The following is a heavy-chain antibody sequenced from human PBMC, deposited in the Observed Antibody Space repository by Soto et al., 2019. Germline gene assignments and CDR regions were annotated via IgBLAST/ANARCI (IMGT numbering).Heavy chain of an antibody. Sequence: EVQLLESGGGLVQPGGSLRLSCAASGFTFSSCAMSWVRQAPGKGLEWVSTISDSGGSTYYADSVKGRFTISRDNSKNTLYLQMNSLRAEDTAVYYCAKDSTMVRGIILDLFDYWGQGPLVTVSS. V-gene: IGHV3-23*01. J-gene: IGHJ4*02. D-gene: IGHD3-10*01. CDR2: ISDSGGST. CDR3: AKDSTMVRGIILDLFDY. CDR1: GFTFSSCA.